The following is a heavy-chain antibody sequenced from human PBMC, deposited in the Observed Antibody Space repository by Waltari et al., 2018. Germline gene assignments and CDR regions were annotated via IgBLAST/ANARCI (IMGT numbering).Heavy chain of an antibody. CDR2: IYYSGSA. Sequence: QLQLQESGPGLVKPSETLSLTCTVSGGSIRSSSYYWGWIRQPPGKGLEWIGSIYYSGSADDNPSHKSRVTISVDTSKNQFSLKLSSVTAADTAVYYCARDLYSSLDYFDYWGQGTLVTVSS. CDR3: ARDLYSSLDYFDY. CDR1: GGSIRSSSYY. V-gene: IGHV4-39*07. D-gene: IGHD6-6*01. J-gene: IGHJ4*02.